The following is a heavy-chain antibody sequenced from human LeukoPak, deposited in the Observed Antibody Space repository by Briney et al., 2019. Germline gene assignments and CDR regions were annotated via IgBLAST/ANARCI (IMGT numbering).Heavy chain of an antibody. Sequence: GGSLRLSCAASGFTFSSYDMHWVRQAPGKGLEWVSSISSSSSYIYYADSVKGRFTISRDNAKNSLYLQMNSLRAEDTAVYYCARGTAGWGVISPFDYWGQGTLVTVSS. CDR3: ARGTAGWGVISPFDY. D-gene: IGHD3-10*01. CDR2: ISSSSSYI. J-gene: IGHJ4*02. CDR1: GFTFSSYD. V-gene: IGHV3-21*01.